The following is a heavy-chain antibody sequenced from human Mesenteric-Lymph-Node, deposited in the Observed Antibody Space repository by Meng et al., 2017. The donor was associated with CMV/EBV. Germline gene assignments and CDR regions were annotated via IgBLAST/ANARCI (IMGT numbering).Heavy chain of an antibody. D-gene: IGHD2-21*01. CDR3: ARIAPNELIAVPFDY. V-gene: IGHV2-5*01. CDR1: GFSLSTSGVG. Sequence: SGPTLVKPTQTLTLTCTFSGFSLSTSGVGVGWIRQPPGKALEWLALIYWNDDKRYSPSLKSRLTITKDTSKNQVVLTMTNMDPVDTATYYCARIAPNELIAVPFDYWGQGTLVTVSS. J-gene: IGHJ4*02. CDR2: IYWNDDK.